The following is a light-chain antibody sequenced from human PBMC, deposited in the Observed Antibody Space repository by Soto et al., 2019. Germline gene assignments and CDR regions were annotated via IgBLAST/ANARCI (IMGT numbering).Light chain of an antibody. CDR2: GAS. J-gene: IGKJ1*01. V-gene: IGKV3-15*01. CDR3: QQYNNRPPWT. CDR1: QTIDTN. Sequence: EIVMTQSPGTLSVSPGERATLSCRASQTIDTNLAWYQQKPGQAPRLLIFGASTRATGIPARFSGSGSGTEFSLTITSLQSEDFALYYCQQYNNRPPWTFGQ.